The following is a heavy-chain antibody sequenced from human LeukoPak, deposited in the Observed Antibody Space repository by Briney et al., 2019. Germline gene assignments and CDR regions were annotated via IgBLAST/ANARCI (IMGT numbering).Heavy chain of an antibody. V-gene: IGHV3-30*03. D-gene: IGHD5-18*01. J-gene: IGHJ4*02. CDR1: GFTFSSYG. Sequence: PGRSLRLSCAASGFTFSSYGMRWVRQAPGKGLKWVAVISYDGSNKYYADSVKGRFTISRDNAKNSLYLQMNSLRAEDTAVYYCARAGYSYGYYFDYWGQGTLVTVSS. CDR2: ISYDGSNK. CDR3: ARAGYSYGYYFDY.